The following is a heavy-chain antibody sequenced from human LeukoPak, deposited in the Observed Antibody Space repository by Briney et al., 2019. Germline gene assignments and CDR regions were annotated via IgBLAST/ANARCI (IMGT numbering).Heavy chain of an antibody. D-gene: IGHD3-10*01. CDR2: INQDGRQK. V-gene: IGHV3-7*05. CDR1: AFTFSSYW. CDR3: AIDPDLRRGFDGEGY. J-gene: IGHJ4*02. Sequence: PGGSLRLSCSASAFTFSSYWMSWGRQAPGKGLEWVANINQDGRQKNYVDSVRGRFTISRDNAKNSLYLQMNSLRAEDTAVYYCAIDPDLRRGFDGEGYWGQGTLVTVSS.